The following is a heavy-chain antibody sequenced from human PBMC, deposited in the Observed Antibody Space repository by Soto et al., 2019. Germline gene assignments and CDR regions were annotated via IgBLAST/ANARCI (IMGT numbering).Heavy chain of an antibody. CDR2: SSSSRSYT. CDR1: GFTFSDYY. D-gene: IGHD3-9*01. J-gene: IGHJ4*02. V-gene: IGHV3-11*06. Sequence: GGSLRLSCAASGFTFSDYYMSWIRQAPGKGLEWVSYSSSSRSYTNYADSVKGRFTISRDNAKNSLYLQMNSLRAEDTAVYYCARGSPDPGTGYYNPPPYWGQGTLVTVSS. CDR3: ARGSPDPGTGYYNPPPY.